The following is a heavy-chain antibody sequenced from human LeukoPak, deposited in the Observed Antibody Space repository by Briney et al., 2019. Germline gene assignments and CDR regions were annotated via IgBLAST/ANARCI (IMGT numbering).Heavy chain of an antibody. CDR3: AKDNTYYYDSSGYYDY. V-gene: IGHV3-30*02. D-gene: IGHD3-22*01. CDR1: GFTFSSYG. J-gene: IGHJ4*02. Sequence: GGSLRLSCVASGFTFSSYGMHWVRQAPGKGLEWVAFIRYDGSNKYYADSVKGRFTISRDNSKNTLYLQMNSLRAEDTAVYYCAKDNTYYYDSSGYYDYWGQGTLVTVSS. CDR2: IRYDGSNK.